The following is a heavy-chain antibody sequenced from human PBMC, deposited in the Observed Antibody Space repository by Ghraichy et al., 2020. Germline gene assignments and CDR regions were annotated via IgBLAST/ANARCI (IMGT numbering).Heavy chain of an antibody. CDR2: ITGSSITI. D-gene: IGHD6-13*01. V-gene: IGHV3-48*01. J-gene: IGHJ2*01. CDR1: GFSFSDYS. CDR3: ARLPLPRRAAVGDWYFDL. Sequence: LSLTCEGSGFSFSDYSMIWVRLTPRKALEWVSYITGSSITIFYTDSVKGRFTISRDNAKNSLYLQMNSLRAEDTAVYCCARLPLPRRAAVGDWYFDLWGRGTLVTVSS.